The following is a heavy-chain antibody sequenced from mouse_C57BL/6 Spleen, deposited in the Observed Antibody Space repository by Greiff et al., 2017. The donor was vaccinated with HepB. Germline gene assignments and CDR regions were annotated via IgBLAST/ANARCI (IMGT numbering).Heavy chain of an antibody. J-gene: IGHJ4*01. CDR2: INYDGSST. CDR1: GFTFSDYY. CDR3: ARESYGSSGDDAMDY. D-gene: IGHD1-1*01. V-gene: IGHV5-16*01. Sequence: EVQLVESEGGLVQPGSSMKLSCTASGFTFSDYYMAWVRQVPEKGLEWVANINYDGSSTYYLDSLKSRFIISRDNAKNILYLQMSSLKSEDTATYYCARESYGSSGDDAMDYWGQGTSVTVSS.